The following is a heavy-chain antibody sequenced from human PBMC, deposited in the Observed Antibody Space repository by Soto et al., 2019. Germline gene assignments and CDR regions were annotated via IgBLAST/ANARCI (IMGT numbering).Heavy chain of an antibody. Sequence: GGSLRLSCAASGFTFSNYAMSWVRQAPGKGLEWVSTISGTGGTTDYADSVKGRFTMSRDNSKNTLYLQMNSLRAEDTAIYYCAKDSSGWDNWFDPWGQGTLVTVSS. J-gene: IGHJ5*02. V-gene: IGHV3-23*01. CDR2: ISGTGGTT. CDR1: GFTFSNYA. CDR3: AKDSSGWDNWFDP. D-gene: IGHD6-19*01.